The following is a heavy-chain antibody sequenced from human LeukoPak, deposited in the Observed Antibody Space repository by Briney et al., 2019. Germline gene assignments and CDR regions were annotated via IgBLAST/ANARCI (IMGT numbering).Heavy chain of an antibody. Sequence: PGGSLRLSCAASGFTFSSYEMNWVRQAPGKGLEWVSYISSSGSTIYYADSVKGRFTISRDNAKNSLFLQMNSLRVEDRAIYYCVRGGAGATASDVFDIWGQGTMVTVSS. D-gene: IGHD5-12*01. J-gene: IGHJ3*02. CDR1: GFTFSSYE. CDR3: VRGGAGATASDVFDI. CDR2: ISSSGSTI. V-gene: IGHV3-48*03.